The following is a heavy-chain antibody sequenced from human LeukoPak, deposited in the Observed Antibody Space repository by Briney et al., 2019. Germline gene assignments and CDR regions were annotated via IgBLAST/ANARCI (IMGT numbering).Heavy chain of an antibody. J-gene: IGHJ6*02. CDR3: ARGSLGMDV. CDR2: ISTSGST. Sequence: SETLSLTCTVSGGSISSGSYYWSWIRQPAGKGLEWIGRISTSGSTNYNPSLRSRVTISADTSKNHFSLKLTSVTAADTAVYYCARGSLGMDVWGQGTTVTVSS. CDR1: GGSISSGSYY. V-gene: IGHV4-61*02.